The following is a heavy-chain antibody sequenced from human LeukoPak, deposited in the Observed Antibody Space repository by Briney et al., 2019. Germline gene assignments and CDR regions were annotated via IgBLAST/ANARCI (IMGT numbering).Heavy chain of an antibody. CDR2: IKEDGSDI. CDR1: GFTFSSSW. V-gene: IGHV3-7*03. D-gene: IGHD6-13*01. Sequence: GGSLRLSCAASGFTFSSSWMSWVRQAPGKGLEWVANIKEDGSDIHYADSVEGRFTISRDNAKNSLHLQMNSLRADDTAVYYCAKLGWDAPQWGQGTLVTVSS. J-gene: IGHJ4*02. CDR3: AKLGWDAPQ.